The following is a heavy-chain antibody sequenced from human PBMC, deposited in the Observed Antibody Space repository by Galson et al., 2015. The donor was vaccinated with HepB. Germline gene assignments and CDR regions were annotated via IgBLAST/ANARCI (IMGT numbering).Heavy chain of an antibody. D-gene: IGHD2-15*01. J-gene: IGHJ3*02. CDR3: ARDLGYCTGGSCYYDAFDI. CDR2: IWYDGDNK. Sequence: SLRLSCAASGFTFTTYGMHWVRQAPGKGLEWVAIIWYDGDNKYYVDSVKGRFTISRDNSKNTVYLQMNSLRVEDTAVYYCARDLGYCTGGSCYYDAFDIWGQGTMVTVSS. V-gene: IGHV3-33*01. CDR1: GFTFTTYG.